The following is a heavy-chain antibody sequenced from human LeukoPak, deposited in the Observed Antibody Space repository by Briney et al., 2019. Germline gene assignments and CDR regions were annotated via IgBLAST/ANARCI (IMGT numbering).Heavy chain of an antibody. CDR3: AGGLIGCNGGSCYPTDY. CDR1: GFSVSNNF. J-gene: IGHJ4*02. V-gene: IGHV3-53*05. Sequence: GGSLRLSCAASGFSVSNNFMTWVRQAPGKGLEWVSVIYSGGSTYYADSVKGRFTLSRDNSKNTLYLQMNSLRTDDTAVYYCAGGLIGCNGGSCYPTDYWGQGTLVTVSS. D-gene: IGHD2-15*01. CDR2: IYSGGST.